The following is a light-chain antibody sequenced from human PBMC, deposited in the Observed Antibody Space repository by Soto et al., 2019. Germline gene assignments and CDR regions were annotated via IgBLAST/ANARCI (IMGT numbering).Light chain of an antibody. V-gene: IGLV2-23*02. CDR1: SSDVGSYNL. CDR2: EVS. J-gene: IGLJ3*02. Sequence: QSVLTQPASVSGSPGQSITISCTGTSSDVGSYNLVSWYQQHPGKAPKLMIYEVSKRPSGVSSRFSGSKSGNTASLTISGLQAEDEADYYCCSYAGSSTFRVFGGGTKLTVL. CDR3: CSYAGSSTFRV.